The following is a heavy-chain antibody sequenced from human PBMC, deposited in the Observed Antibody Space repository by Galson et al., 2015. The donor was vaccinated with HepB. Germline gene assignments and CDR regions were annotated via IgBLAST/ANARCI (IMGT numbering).Heavy chain of an antibody. Sequence: SLRLSCAASGFTFSSYAMHWVRQAPGKGLEWVAVIIYDGSNKYYADPVNGRLTISRDNSKNTLYLQMNSLRAEDTAVYYCETDGYNFDYWGQGTLVTVSS. V-gene: IGHV3-30*04. D-gene: IGHD5-24*01. CDR1: GFTFSSYA. CDR2: IIYDGSNK. CDR3: ETDGYNFDY. J-gene: IGHJ4*02.